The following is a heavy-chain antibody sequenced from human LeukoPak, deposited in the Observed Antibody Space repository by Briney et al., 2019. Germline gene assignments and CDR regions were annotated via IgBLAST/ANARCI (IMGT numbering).Heavy chain of an antibody. CDR2: TYYSGST. CDR1: GGSISSGGYY. CDR3: ARGQYVAIPLYFDY. J-gene: IGHJ4*02. V-gene: IGHV4-31*03. Sequence: SQTLSLTCTVSGGSISSGGYYWSWIRQHPGKGLEWIGYTYYSGSTYYNPSLKSRVTISVDTSKNQSSLKLSSVTAADTAVYYCARGQYVAIPLYFDYWGQGTLVTVSS. D-gene: IGHD2-2*02.